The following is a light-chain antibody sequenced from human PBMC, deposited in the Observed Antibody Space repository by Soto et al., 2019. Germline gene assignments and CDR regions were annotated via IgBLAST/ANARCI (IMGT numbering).Light chain of an antibody. CDR2: AAS. V-gene: IGKV1-9*01. Sequence: IQLTQSPSSLSASVGDRVTITCRASQGISSYLAWYQQKPGKAPKLLIYAASTLQSGVPSRFSGSGSGTDFTLTISSLQSEDFATYYCQQLNSYPGTFGQGTRLEIK. CDR3: QQLNSYPGT. J-gene: IGKJ5*01. CDR1: QGISSY.